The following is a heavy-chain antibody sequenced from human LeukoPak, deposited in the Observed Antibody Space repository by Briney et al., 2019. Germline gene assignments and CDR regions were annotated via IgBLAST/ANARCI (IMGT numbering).Heavy chain of an antibody. V-gene: IGHV3-23*02. CDR2: ISDSGGST. CDR3: ARVAAGDYYMDV. J-gene: IGHJ6*03. D-gene: IGHD2-15*01. Sequence: GGSLRLSCAASGFTFNNYGMSWVRQAPGKGLEWVSAISDSGGSTYYGDSVKGRFTISRDNSRDTLYLQMNSLRAEDTAVYYCARVAAGDYYMDVWGKGTTVTISS. CDR1: GFTFNNYG.